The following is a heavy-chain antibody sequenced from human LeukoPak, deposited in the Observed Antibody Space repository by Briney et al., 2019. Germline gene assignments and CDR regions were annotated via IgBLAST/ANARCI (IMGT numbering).Heavy chain of an antibody. D-gene: IGHD1-1*01. CDR3: ARRAYSAAYWKHFDY. J-gene: IGHJ4*02. CDR2: IYYHENT. V-gene: IGHV4-39*01. CDR1: GGSISSSSYY. Sequence: SETLSLTCTVSGGSISSSSYYWGWIRQAPGKRLEWVGSIYYHENTYNNSSLKSRATISVDTSKNLFSLKLNSVTAADTAVYFCARRAYSAAYWKHFDYWGQGTLVTVSS.